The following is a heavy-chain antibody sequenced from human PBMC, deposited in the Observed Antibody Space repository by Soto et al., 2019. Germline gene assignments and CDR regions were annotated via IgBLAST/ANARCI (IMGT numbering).Heavy chain of an antibody. CDR1: GFTYSSQV. V-gene: IGHV3-23*01. CDR2: IGGSGYNT. CDR3: AKPKLHGSTRWGFDS. D-gene: IGHD2-2*01. J-gene: IGHJ4*02. Sequence: EVQLLESGGGLVQPGGSLRLSCAASGFTYSSQVMSWVRQAPGKGLEWVSAIGGSGYNTYYADSVKGRFTISRDNSKNTLYLQMNSLRAEDTAVYYCAKPKLHGSTRWGFDSWGQGTLVIVSS.